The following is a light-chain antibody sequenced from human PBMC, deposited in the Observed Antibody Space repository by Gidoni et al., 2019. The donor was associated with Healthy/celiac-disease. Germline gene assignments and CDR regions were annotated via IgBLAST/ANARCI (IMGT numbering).Light chain of an antibody. V-gene: IGKV3-20*01. CDR2: GAS. Sequence: EIVLTQSPGTLSLSPGERATLSCRASQSVSSSYLAWYQQKPGQAPRLLIYGASSRATGIPDRFSGSGSVTDFSLTISRLEPEDFAVYYCQQYGSSPSLTFGGGTKVEIK. CDR1: QSVSSSY. CDR3: QQYGSSPSLT. J-gene: IGKJ4*01.